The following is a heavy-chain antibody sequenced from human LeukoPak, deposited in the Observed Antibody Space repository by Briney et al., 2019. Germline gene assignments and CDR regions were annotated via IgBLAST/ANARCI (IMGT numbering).Heavy chain of an antibody. CDR3: ARRKGVVVPAALFDP. D-gene: IGHD2-2*01. CDR2: MNPNSGNT. CDR1: GYTFTSYD. Sequence: GASVKVSCKASGYTFTSYDISWVRQATGQGLEWMGWMNPNSGNTGYAQKFQGRVTMTRNTSISTAYMELSSLRSEDTAVYYCARRKGVVVPAALFDPWGQGTLVTVSS. V-gene: IGHV1-8*01. J-gene: IGHJ5*02.